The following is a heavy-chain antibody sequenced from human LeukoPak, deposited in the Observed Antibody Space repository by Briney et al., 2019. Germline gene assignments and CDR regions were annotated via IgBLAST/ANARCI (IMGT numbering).Heavy chain of an antibody. V-gene: IGHV3-9*01. J-gene: IGHJ4*02. D-gene: IGHD2-15*01. CDR2: ISWNSDSI. Sequence: GRSLRLSCAASGFTFEDYAMHWVRQTPGKGLEWVSGISWNSDSIGYAGSVRGRFTISRDNAKNSLYLQMDGLRPEDTALYFCARDTGPRPIGYFDSWGQGTLVTVSS. CDR3: ARDTGPRPIGYFDS. CDR1: GFTFEDYA.